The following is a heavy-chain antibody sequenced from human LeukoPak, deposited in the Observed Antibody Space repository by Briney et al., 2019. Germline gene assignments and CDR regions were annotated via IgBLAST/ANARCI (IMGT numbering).Heavy chain of an antibody. J-gene: IGHJ4*02. D-gene: IGHD4-17*01. V-gene: IGHV3-23*01. CDR3: ARERVTTTSFDY. Sequence: GGSLRLSCAASGFTFSNYPMSWVRQAPGKGLEWVSLISGSGGNTYYVDSVKGRFTISRDNSKNTLYLQLNNLRADDTAVYYCARERVTTTSFDYWGQGALVTVSS. CDR2: ISGSGGNT. CDR1: GFTFSNYP.